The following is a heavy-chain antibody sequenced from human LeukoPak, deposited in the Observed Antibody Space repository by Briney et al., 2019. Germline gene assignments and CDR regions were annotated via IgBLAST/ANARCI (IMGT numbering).Heavy chain of an antibody. CDR1: GFTFSGSA. D-gene: IGHD3-22*01. CDR2: IRSKANSYAT. J-gene: IGHJ4*02. Sequence: GGSLRLSCAASGFTFSGSAVHWVRQASGKGLEWVGRIRSKANSYATAYAASVKGRFTISRDDSKNTAYLQMNSLKTEDTAVYYCTRGYYYDSSGYPKDYWGQGTLVTVSS. V-gene: IGHV3-73*01. CDR3: TRGYYYDSSGYPKDY.